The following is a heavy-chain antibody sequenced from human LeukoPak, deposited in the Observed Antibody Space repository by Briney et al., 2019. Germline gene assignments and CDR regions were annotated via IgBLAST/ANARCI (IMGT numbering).Heavy chain of an antibody. V-gene: IGHV3-30*18. Sequence: GGSLRLSCAASGFTFSSYEMNWVRQAPGKGLEWVAVISYDGSNKYYADSVKGRFTISRDNSKNTLYLQMNSLRAEDTAVYYCAKVRRRNTMAAGDFDYWGQGTLVTVSS. CDR3: AKVRRRNTMAAGDFDY. J-gene: IGHJ4*02. CDR2: ISYDGSNK. D-gene: IGHD3-10*01. CDR1: GFTFSSYE.